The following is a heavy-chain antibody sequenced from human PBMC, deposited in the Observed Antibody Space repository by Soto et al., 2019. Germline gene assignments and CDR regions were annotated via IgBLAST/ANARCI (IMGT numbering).Heavy chain of an antibody. V-gene: IGHV3-30*18. CDR1: GFTFSNYA. CDR3: AKDRGGSCCGAFDI. Sequence: QVQLVESGGGVVQPGRSLRLSCEVSGFTFSNYAIHWVRQAPGKGLEWVAVISSDGSNIYYGDSVKGRFTISRDNSKNTLYLQMNSLRADDTAVYYCAKDRGGSCCGAFDIWGQGTMVIVSS. CDR2: ISSDGSNI. J-gene: IGHJ3*02. D-gene: IGHD2-15*01.